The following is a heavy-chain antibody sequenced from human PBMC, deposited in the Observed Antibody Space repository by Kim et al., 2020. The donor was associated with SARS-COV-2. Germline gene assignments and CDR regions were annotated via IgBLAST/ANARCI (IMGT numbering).Heavy chain of an antibody. V-gene: IGHV4-34*01. J-gene: IGHJ5*02. D-gene: IGHD2-2*01. CDR3: ARAVWDCSSTSCYGNWFDP. Sequence: SRVTISVDTSKNQFSLKLSSVTAADTAVYYCARAVWDCSSTSCYGNWFDPWGQGTLVTVSS.